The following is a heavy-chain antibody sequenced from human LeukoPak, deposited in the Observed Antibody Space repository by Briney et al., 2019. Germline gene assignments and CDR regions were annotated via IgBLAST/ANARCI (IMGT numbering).Heavy chain of an antibody. D-gene: IGHD2-15*01. J-gene: IGHJ5*02. CDR2: INSNSGGT. V-gene: IGHV1-2*02. CDR1: GYTFTGYY. Sequence: ASVKVSCKASGYTFTGYYMHWVRQAPGQGLEWMGWINSNSGGTNYAQKFQGRVTMTRDTSISTAYMELSRLRSDDTAVYYCARAEISGYCSGGSCYSGNWFDPWGQGTLVTVSS. CDR3: ARAEISGYCSGGSCYSGNWFDP.